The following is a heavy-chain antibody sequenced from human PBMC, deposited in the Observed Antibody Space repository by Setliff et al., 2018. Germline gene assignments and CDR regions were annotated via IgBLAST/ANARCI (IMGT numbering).Heavy chain of an antibody. D-gene: IGHD5-18*01. Sequence: SVKVSCKASGGTFRSYGIRWVRQAPGQGLEWMGGTIPSFGSTNYAQKFQDRVTIITDESTSTAYMELSSLRTEDTAVYYCAREGVDTRSSTDYRYYMDVWGKGTTVTVSS. J-gene: IGHJ6*03. CDR2: TIPSFGST. CDR1: GGTFRSYG. V-gene: IGHV1-69*05. CDR3: AREGVDTRSSTDYRYYMDV.